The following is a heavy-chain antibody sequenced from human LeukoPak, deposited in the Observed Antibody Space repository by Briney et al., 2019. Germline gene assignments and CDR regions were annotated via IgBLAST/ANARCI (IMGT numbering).Heavy chain of an antibody. CDR3: AKHEDSLRPHYDY. J-gene: IGHJ4*02. CDR1: GFTFSTYA. V-gene: IGHV3-23*01. CDR2: ISGSGANT. D-gene: IGHD3-3*01. Sequence: GGSLRLSCAASGFTFSTYAMSWVRQAPGKGLEWVSTISGSGANTYYADSVKGRFTVSRDKSENMLSLQMNSLRAEDTAVYYCAKHEDSLRPHYDYWGRGTLVPVSS.